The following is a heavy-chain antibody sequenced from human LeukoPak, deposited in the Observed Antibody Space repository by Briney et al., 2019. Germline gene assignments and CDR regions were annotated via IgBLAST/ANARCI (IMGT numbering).Heavy chain of an antibody. J-gene: IGHJ4*02. V-gene: IGHV1-69*13. D-gene: IGHD1-26*01. Sequence: ASVKVSCKTSGYTFTSYDLNWVRQAPGQGLEWMGGIIPIFGTANYAQKFQGRVTITADESTSTAYMELSSLRSEDTAVYYCARDRRIVMGGYYFDYWGQGTLVTVSS. CDR3: ARDRRIVMGGYYFDY. CDR2: IIPIFGTA. CDR1: GYTFTSYD.